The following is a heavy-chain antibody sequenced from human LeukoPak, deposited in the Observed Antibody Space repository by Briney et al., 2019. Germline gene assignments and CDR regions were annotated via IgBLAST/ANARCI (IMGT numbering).Heavy chain of an antibody. CDR2: ISSSSSTI. Sequence: PGGSLRLSCAASGFTFSSYSMNWVRQAPGKGLEWVSYISSSSSTIYYADSVKGRFTISRDNAKNSLYLQMNSLRAEDTAVYYCARDEPKWEPGAFDIWGQGTMVTVSS. J-gene: IGHJ3*02. CDR1: GFTFSSYS. V-gene: IGHV3-48*01. CDR3: ARDEPKWEPGAFDI. D-gene: IGHD1-26*01.